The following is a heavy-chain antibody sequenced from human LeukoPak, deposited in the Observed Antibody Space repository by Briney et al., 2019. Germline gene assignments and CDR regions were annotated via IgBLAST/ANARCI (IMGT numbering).Heavy chain of an antibody. Sequence: SETLSLTCTVSGGSISDNYWSWIRQPPGKGLEWMGYAYSSGHTIYNSSLKSRVAMSLDTSKSQFSLRLSSVTAADAALYFCARHPFATPFDSWGPGTLVTVSS. CDR2: AYSSGHT. CDR3: ARHPFATPFDS. V-gene: IGHV4-59*08. CDR1: GGSISDNY. J-gene: IGHJ4*02. D-gene: IGHD2-15*01.